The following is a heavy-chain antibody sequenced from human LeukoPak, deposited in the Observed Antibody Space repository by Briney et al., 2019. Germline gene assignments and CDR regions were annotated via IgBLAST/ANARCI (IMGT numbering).Heavy chain of an antibody. V-gene: IGHV3-30*02. J-gene: IGHJ4*02. Sequence: GGSLRLSCAASGFTFSSHGMHWVRQAPGKGLEWVAVIWYDGSNKYYADSVKGRFTISRDNSKNTLYLQMNSLRAEDTAVYYCAKGGTYRDYFDYWGQGTLVTVSS. D-gene: IGHD3-16*01. CDR3: AKGGTYRDYFDY. CDR2: IWYDGSNK. CDR1: GFTFSSHG.